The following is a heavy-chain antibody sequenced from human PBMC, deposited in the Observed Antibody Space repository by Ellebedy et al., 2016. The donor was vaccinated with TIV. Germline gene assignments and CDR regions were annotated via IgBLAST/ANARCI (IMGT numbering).Heavy chain of an antibody. Sequence: GESLKISCAASGFSFRSYWMSWVRQAPGKGLEWVANIYQDGSDQYYVDSVQGRFTLSRANANKSLFLPLTNLRVEDTAVYYCARRGSYGDYAVQINSWFDTWGRGTLVTVSS. D-gene: IGHD4-17*01. CDR1: GFSFRSYW. J-gene: IGHJ5*02. CDR2: IYQDGSDQ. V-gene: IGHV3-7*01. CDR3: ARRGSYGDYAVQINSWFDT.